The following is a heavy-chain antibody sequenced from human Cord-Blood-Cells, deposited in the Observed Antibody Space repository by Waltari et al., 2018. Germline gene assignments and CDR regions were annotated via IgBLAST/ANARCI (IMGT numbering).Heavy chain of an antibody. Sequence: QVQLVESGGGVVQPGRSLRLSCAASGFTFSSYGMHWVRQAPGKGLEGLAVVWADGSNKDYADGLEGRFTVSRCNSNITLQLQMNSLSAEDTAVYYCARRSGCCPELTGDYFDLWGRGTLVSVSS. CDR2: VWADGSNK. V-gene: IGHV3-33*01. CDR1: GFTFSSYG. CDR3: ARRSGCCPELTGDYFDL. D-gene: IGHD7-27*01. J-gene: IGHJ2*01.